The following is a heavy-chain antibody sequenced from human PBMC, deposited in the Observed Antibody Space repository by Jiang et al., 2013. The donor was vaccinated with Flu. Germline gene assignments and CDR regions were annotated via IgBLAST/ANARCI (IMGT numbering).Heavy chain of an antibody. J-gene: IGHJ5*02. CDR3: VRDLKELRSPSDWFDP. CDR2: IYYRGST. CDR1: GGSIRSSSYY. D-gene: IGHD3-3*01. Sequence: GPGLVKPLETLSLTCSVSGGSIRSSSYYWGWIRQPPGKGLEWIGNIYYRGSTYYNPSLQSRVTISVDTSKNQFSLEVSSVTAADTAVYFCVRDLKELRSPSDWFDPWGQGTLVTVSS. V-gene: IGHV4-39*07.